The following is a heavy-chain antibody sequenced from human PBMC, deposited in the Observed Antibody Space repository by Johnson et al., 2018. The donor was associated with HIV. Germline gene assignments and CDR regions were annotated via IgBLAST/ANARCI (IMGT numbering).Heavy chain of an antibody. D-gene: IGHD2-15*01. V-gene: IGHV3-20*04. CDR3: ARAPLYWSGGSCYSGVMIVGAFDI. J-gene: IGHJ3*02. CDR1: GFTFSSYE. Sequence: MLLVESGGGLVQPGGSLRLSCAASGFTFSSYEMNWVRQAPGKGLEWVSGINWNGGSTGYADSVKGRFTISRDNAKNSLYLQMNSLRAEDTALYYCARAPLYWSGGSCYSGVMIVGAFDIWGQGTMVTVSS. CDR2: INWNGGST.